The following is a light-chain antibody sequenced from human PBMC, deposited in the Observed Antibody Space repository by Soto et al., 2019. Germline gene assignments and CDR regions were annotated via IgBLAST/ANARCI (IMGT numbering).Light chain of an antibody. CDR3: QQRSNWPPT. Sequence: EIVLTQSPATLSLSPGERATFSCRASQSVSSYLAWYQQKPGQAPRLLIYDASNRATGIPARFSGSGSGTDFTLTIGSLEPEDFAVYYCQQRSNWPPTFGQGTKVDIK. V-gene: IGKV3-11*01. CDR2: DAS. J-gene: IGKJ1*01. CDR1: QSVSSY.